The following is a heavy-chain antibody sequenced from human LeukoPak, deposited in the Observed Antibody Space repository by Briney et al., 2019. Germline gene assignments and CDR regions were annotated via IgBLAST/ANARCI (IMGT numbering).Heavy chain of an antibody. CDR2: ILGSGGGDTT. J-gene: IGHJ4*02. CDR1: GFTFSSYA. CDR3: AKDSGIVVVPAAIESYYFDY. V-gene: IGHV3-23*01. Sequence: GGSLRLSCAASGFTFSSYAMSWVRQAPGKGLEWVSTILGSGGGDTTYYADSVKGRFTISRDNSKNTLYLQMNSLRAEDTAVYYCAKDSGIVVVPAAIESYYFDYWGQGTLVTVSS. D-gene: IGHD2-2*02.